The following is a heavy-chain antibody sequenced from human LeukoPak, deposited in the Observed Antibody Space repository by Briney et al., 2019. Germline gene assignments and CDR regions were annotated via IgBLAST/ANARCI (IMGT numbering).Heavy chain of an antibody. CDR2: ISSSSSYI. Sequence: GGSLRLSCSASGFTFSTYWMSWVRQAPGKGLEWVSSISSSSSYIYYADSVKGRFTISRDNAKNSLYLQMNSLRAEDTAVYYCARLAPSYYDFWSGYWSTEDYYYYYGMDVWGQGTTVTVSS. CDR1: GFTFSTYW. D-gene: IGHD3-3*01. J-gene: IGHJ6*02. V-gene: IGHV3-21*01. CDR3: ARLAPSYYDFWSGYWSTEDYYYYYGMDV.